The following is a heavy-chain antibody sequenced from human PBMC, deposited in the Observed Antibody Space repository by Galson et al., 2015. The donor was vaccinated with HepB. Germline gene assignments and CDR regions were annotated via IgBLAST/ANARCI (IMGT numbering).Heavy chain of an antibody. CDR3: ARDTYVVVVPAAKDTPYTWFDP. V-gene: IGHV1-18*01. D-gene: IGHD2-2*01. J-gene: IGHJ5*02. Sequence: SVKVSCKAFGYTFSSYGVSWVRQAPGQGLEWMGWISGYNGDTEYAQNFQGRVTMTTDTSTNTAYMELRSLRSDDTAVYFCARDTYVVVVPAAKDTPYTWFDPWGQGSLSPSPQ. CDR1: GYTFSSYG. CDR2: ISGYNGDT.